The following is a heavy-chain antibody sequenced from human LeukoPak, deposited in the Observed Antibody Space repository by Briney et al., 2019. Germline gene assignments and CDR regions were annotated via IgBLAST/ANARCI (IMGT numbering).Heavy chain of an antibody. V-gene: IGHV3-74*01. CDR2: IKSDGITI. J-gene: IGHJ4*02. CDR3: LRDLNWSLDQ. Sequence: PGGSLRLFCAASGFTFSNYMMHWVRHAPGKGLVWVSRIKSDGITITYADSVKGRFTISRDNAKNTLYLQMNSLRAEDTAVYYCLRDLNWSLDQWGQGTLVTVSS. D-gene: IGHD1-20*01. CDR1: GFTFSNYM.